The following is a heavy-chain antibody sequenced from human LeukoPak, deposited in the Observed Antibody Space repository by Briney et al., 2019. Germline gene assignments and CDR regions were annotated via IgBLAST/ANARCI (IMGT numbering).Heavy chain of an antibody. V-gene: IGHV4-59*01. Sequence: PSETLSLTCTVSGGSISSYYWSWIRQPPGKGLEWIGYIYYGGSTNYNPSLKSRVTISVDTSKNQFSLKLSSVTAADTAVHYCARDYYDSSVRYYGMDVWGQGTTVTVSS. CDR1: GGSISSYY. J-gene: IGHJ6*02. CDR3: ARDYYDSSVRYYGMDV. CDR2: IYYGGST. D-gene: IGHD3-22*01.